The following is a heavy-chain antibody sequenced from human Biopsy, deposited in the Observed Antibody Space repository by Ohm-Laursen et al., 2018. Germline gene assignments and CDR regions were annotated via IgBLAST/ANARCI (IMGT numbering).Heavy chain of an antibody. J-gene: IGHJ4*02. CDR2: KFYRGTT. D-gene: IGHD1-26*01. Sequence: GTLSLTCTVSGDSVSNNFWTWIRQPPGKTLEWIAYKFYRGTTTYNPSLKGRVIVSVNPPKSQISLKLTSVTASDTAIYYCARLTRRGNIIFFDYWGQGTLVAVSS. CDR1: GDSVSNNF. V-gene: IGHV4-59*08. CDR3: ARLTRRGNIIFFDY.